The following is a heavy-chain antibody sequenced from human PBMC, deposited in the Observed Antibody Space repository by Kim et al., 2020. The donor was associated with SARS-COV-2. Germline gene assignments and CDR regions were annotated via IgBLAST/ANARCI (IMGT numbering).Heavy chain of an antibody. D-gene: IGHD6-19*01. CDR2: INHSGST. Sequence: SETLSLTCAVYGGSFSGYYWSWIRQPPGKGLEWIGEINHSGSTNYNPSLKSRVTISVDTSKNQFSLKLSSVTAADTAVYYCARGLGGWYFYWGQGTLVTVSS. V-gene: IGHV4-34*01. J-gene: IGHJ4*02. CDR3: ARGLGGWYFY. CDR1: GGSFSGYY.